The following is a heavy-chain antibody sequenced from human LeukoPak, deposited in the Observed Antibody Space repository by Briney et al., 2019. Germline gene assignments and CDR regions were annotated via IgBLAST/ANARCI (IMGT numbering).Heavy chain of an antibody. V-gene: IGHV4-39*01. D-gene: IGHD4-17*01. CDR2: IYYSGST. Sequence: SEALSLTCTVSGGSISSGSYYWGWIRQPPGKGLEWIGSIYYSGSTYYNPSLKSRVTISVDTSKNQFSLKLSSVTAADTAVYYCARGGGDYVYYYYYMGVWGKGTTVTVSS. CDR3: ARGGGDYVYYYYYMGV. CDR1: GGSISSGSYY. J-gene: IGHJ6*03.